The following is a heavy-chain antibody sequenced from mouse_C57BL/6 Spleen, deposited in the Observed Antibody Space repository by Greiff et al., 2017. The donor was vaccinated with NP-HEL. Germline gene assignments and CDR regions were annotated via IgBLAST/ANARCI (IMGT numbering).Heavy chain of an antibody. J-gene: IGHJ1*03. CDR1: GYAFTNYL. CDR2: INPGSGGT. V-gene: IGHV1-54*01. Sequence: QVQLQQSGAELVRPGTSVKVSCKASGYAFTNYLIEWVKQRPGQGLEWIGVINPGSGGTNYNEKFKGKATLTADKSSSTAYMQLSSLTSEDSAVYFCARSGRYFDVWGTGTTVTVAS. CDR3: ARSGRYFDV. D-gene: IGHD1-1*01.